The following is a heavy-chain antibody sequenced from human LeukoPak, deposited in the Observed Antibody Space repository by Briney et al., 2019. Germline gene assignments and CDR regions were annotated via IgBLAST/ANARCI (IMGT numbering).Heavy chain of an antibody. CDR2: ISAYNGNT. J-gene: IGHJ4*02. CDR3: AREHRPKEGGAVDY. CDR1: GYTFTSYG. V-gene: IGHV1-18*01. D-gene: IGHD1-26*01. Sequence: ASVKVSCKASGYTFTSYGISWVRQAPGQGLEWIGWISAYNGNTNYAQKLQGRVTMTTDTSTSTAYMELRSLRSDDTAVYYCAREHRPKEGGAVDYWGQGTLVTVSS.